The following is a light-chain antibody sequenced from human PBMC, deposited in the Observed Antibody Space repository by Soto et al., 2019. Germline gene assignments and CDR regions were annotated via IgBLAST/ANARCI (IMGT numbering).Light chain of an antibody. CDR2: DVT. J-gene: IGLJ1*01. CDR1: SSDVGGYNY. Sequence: QSALTHPASVSGSPGQSITISCTGTSSDVGGYNYVSWYQQHPGRSPKLIIYDVTNRPSGISNRFSGSKSGNTASLTISGLHTEDEADYYCISFTSRHIYVFGTGTKVTVL. V-gene: IGLV2-14*03. CDR3: ISFTSRHIYV.